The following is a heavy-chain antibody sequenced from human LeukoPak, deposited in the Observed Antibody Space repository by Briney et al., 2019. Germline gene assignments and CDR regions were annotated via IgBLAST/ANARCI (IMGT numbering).Heavy chain of an antibody. CDR1: GFTFSSYG. CDR2: ISYDGSNK. CDR3: AKDQNLGIAVAGTAFAH. J-gene: IGHJ4*02. V-gene: IGHV3-30*18. D-gene: IGHD6-19*01. Sequence: GGSLRLSCAASGFTFSSYGMHWVRQAPGKGLEGVAVISYDGSNKYYADSVKGRFTISRDNSKNTLYLQMNSLRAEDTAVYYCAKDQNLGIAVAGTAFAHWGQGTLVTVSS.